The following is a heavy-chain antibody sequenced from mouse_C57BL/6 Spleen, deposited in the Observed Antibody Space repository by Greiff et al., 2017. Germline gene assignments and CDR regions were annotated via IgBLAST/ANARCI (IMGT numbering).Heavy chain of an antibody. CDR2: IDPSDSNT. V-gene: IGHV1-69*01. Sequence: QVQLQQPGAELVMPGASVKLSCKASGYTFTSYWMHWVKQRPGQGLEWIGEIDPSDSNTNYNQKFKGKSTLTVDKSSSTAYMQLSSLTSEDAAVYYCTNWEGYWGQGTTLTVSS. CDR1: GYTFTSYW. CDR3: TNWEGY. J-gene: IGHJ2*01. D-gene: IGHD4-1*02.